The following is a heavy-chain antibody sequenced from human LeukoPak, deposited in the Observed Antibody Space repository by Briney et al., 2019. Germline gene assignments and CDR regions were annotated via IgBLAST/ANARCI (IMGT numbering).Heavy chain of an antibody. D-gene: IGHD2/OR15-2a*01. J-gene: IGHJ4*02. V-gene: IGHV3-7*01. CDR1: GFTFRSYW. CDR2: INQEASRT. Sequence: PGGSLRLSCAASGFTFRSYWMSWVRKAPGKGLEWLGNINQEASRTDHADSVKGRFTISRDNSRNLLYLHMSSLRAEDTAVYYCAKYLSRAFDSWGQGILVSVSS. CDR3: AKYLSRAFDS.